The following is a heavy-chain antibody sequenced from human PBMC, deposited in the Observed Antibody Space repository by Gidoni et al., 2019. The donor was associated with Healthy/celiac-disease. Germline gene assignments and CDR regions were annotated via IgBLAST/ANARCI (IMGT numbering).Heavy chain of an antibody. CDR3: ARDPYGMDV. Sequence: EVQLVESGGGLVKPGGSLRLPCADSGFTFSSYRMNWVRQAPGKGLEWVSSISRSSSYIYYADSVKGRFTISRDNAKNSLYLQMNSLRAEDTAVYYCARDPYGMDVWGQGTTVTVSS. V-gene: IGHV3-21*01. CDR1: GFTFSSYR. J-gene: IGHJ6*02. CDR2: ISRSSSYI.